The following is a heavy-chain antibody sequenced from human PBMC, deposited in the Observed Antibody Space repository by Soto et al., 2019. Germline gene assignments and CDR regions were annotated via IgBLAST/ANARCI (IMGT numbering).Heavy chain of an antibody. V-gene: IGHV2-5*02. J-gene: IGHJ4*02. CDR2: IYGDDDK. D-gene: IGHD3-3*01. CDR1: GFSLSTSGVG. CDR3: AHRTLVGVLFDF. Sequence: QITLKESGPTLVKPTQTLTLTCTFSGFSLSTSGVGVGWIRQPPGKALEWLALIYGDDDKHYSPSLKSRLTITKDTSKNQVVLTMTNIDPVDTATYSCAHRTLVGVLFDFWGQGSLVTVSS.